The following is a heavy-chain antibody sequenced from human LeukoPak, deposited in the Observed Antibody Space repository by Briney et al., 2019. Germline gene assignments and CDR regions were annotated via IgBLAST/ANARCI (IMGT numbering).Heavy chain of an antibody. CDR2: ISYEGGTQ. V-gene: IGHV3-30*18. CDR1: GVTLSPYG. J-gene: IGHJ5*02. Sequence: GMSLRLSCAASGVTLSPYGMHWVRPAPGKGRGWVAVISYEGGTQHYADSVKGRFFISRDNPRNTLYLQMHILRTEDTAVYYCAKEGTPQVSTWYDLWGQGTQVIVSS. CDR3: AKEGTPQVSTWYDL. D-gene: IGHD3-10*01.